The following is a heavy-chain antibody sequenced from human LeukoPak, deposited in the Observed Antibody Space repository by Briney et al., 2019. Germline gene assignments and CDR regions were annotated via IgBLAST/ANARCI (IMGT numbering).Heavy chain of an antibody. V-gene: IGHV5-51*01. Sequence: GESLKISCKGSGGSFANYWVGWVRQRPGKGLEWMGIIYPTDSDTRYSPSLQGQVTISADRSITTAYLQWSSLKASDSGIYYCARAGAYSDSPFHYWGQGTLVTVSS. D-gene: IGHD5-12*01. CDR3: ARAGAYSDSPFHY. CDR1: GGSFANYW. CDR2: IYPTDSDT. J-gene: IGHJ4*02.